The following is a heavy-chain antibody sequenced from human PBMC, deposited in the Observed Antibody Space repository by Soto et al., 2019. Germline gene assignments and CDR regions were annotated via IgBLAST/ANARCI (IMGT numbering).Heavy chain of an antibody. CDR2: IYHSGSP. J-gene: IGHJ5*02. D-gene: IGHD2-2*01. V-gene: IGHV4-4*02. Sequence: SETLSLTCAVSGGSISSGTWWSWVRQPPGRGLEWIGEIYHSGSPNYNPSLKSRVTMSVDKPKNLFSLRLSSVTAADSALYYCARRVPAAPNWFDPWGQGTLVTVSS. CDR3: ARRVPAAPNWFDP. CDR1: GGSISSGTW.